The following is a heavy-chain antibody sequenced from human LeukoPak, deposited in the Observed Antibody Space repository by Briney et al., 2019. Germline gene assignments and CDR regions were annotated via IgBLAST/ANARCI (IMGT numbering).Heavy chain of an antibody. CDR1: GSIFHTYN. V-gene: IGHV3-48*02. Sequence: PGGSLRLSCAASGSIFHTYNMKWVRQAPGKGLEWVSYISSSSSTIYYADSVKGRFTISRDNAKNSLYLQMDSLTDEDTAVYYCARSSGHAFPDYWGQGTLVTVSS. D-gene: IGHD3-22*01. CDR3: ARSSGHAFPDY. J-gene: IGHJ4*02. CDR2: ISSSSSTI.